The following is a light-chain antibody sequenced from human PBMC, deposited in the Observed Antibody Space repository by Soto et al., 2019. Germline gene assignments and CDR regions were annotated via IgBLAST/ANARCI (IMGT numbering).Light chain of an antibody. CDR2: DVS. CDR3: TSYTGGSNNGV. V-gene: IGLV2-14*03. Sequence: QSALTQPASASGSPGQSITISCTGTSSDVGGYNYVSWYQQHPGKAPKLMIYDVSSRPSGVANRFSGSKTGTTASLTTSARLAADDDDYYCTSYTGGSNNGVFGGGTKLPVL. CDR1: SSDVGGYNY. J-gene: IGLJ2*01.